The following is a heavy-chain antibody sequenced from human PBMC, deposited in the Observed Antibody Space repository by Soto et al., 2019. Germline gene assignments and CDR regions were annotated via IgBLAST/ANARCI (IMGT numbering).Heavy chain of an antibody. Sequence: GASVKVSCKASGYTFTIYAMHWVRQAPGQRLEWMGWINAGNGNTKYSQKFQGRVTITRDTSASTAYMELSSLRSEDTAVYYCARDSHPTYQLLLFPWFDPWGQGTLVTVSS. D-gene: IGHD2-2*01. CDR3: ARDSHPTYQLLLFPWFDP. J-gene: IGHJ5*02. V-gene: IGHV1-3*01. CDR2: INAGNGNT. CDR1: GYTFTIYA.